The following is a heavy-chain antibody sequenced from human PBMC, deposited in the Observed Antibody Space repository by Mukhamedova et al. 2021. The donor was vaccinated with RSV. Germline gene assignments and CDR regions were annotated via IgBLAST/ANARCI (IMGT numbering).Heavy chain of an antibody. Sequence: SDGSSISYAGFVKGRFTISRDNGKNTLYLQMNSLRDEDTAVYYCARDGVPYYYDSSAYDRYFDYLGQGILVTVSS. V-gene: IGHV3-74*01. J-gene: IGHJ4*02. D-gene: IGHD3-22*01. CDR3: ARDGVPYYYDSSAYDRYFDY. CDR2: SDGSSI.